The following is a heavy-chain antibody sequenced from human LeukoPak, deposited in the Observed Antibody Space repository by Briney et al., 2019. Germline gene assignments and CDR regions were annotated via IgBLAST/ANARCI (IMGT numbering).Heavy chain of an antibody. CDR3: ARGRPHGNDY. Sequence: GGSLRLSCAASGLTFSSYWMNWVRQAPGKGLVWVSRIASDGNSTTYADSVKGRFSISRDNAKNTPYLQMNSLRVEDTAVYYCARGRPHGNDYWGQGTLVTVSS. CDR1: GLTFSSYW. V-gene: IGHV3-74*01. J-gene: IGHJ4*02. D-gene: IGHD4-23*01. CDR2: IASDGNST.